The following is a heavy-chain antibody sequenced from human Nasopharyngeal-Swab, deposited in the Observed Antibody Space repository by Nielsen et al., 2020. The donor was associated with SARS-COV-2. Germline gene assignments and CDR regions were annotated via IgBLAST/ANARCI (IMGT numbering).Heavy chain of an antibody. CDR1: GGSISSYY. Sequence: GSLRLSCTVSGGSISSYYWSWIRQPPGKGLEWIGYIYYSGSTNYNPSLKSRVTISVDTSKNQFSLKLSSVTAADTAVYYCARVGGTYTFDYWGQGTLVTVSS. V-gene: IGHV4-59*01. CDR3: ARVGGTYTFDY. CDR2: IYYSGST. D-gene: IGHD1-26*01. J-gene: IGHJ4*02.